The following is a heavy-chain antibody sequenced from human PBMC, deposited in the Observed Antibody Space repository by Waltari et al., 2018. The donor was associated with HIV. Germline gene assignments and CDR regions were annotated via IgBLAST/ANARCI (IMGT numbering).Heavy chain of an antibody. D-gene: IGHD3-3*01. Sequence: QVHLQESGPGLVKPSQTLSLTCTVSGGSISSSSYDWTWIGQHPGKCLEWIGYIYSSDNTYYNPSLKSRVTISVERSENRFSLKLRSVTAADTAVYYCARSSYYDFWSGYPNYYFDSWGHGTLVTVSS. CDR3: ARSSYYDFWSGYPNYYFDS. CDR1: GGSISSSSYD. V-gene: IGHV4-31*03. CDR2: IYSSDNT. J-gene: IGHJ4*01.